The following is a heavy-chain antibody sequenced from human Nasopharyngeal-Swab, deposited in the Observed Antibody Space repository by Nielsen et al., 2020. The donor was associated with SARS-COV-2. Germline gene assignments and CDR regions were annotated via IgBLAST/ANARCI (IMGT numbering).Heavy chain of an antibody. J-gene: IGHJ4*02. Sequence: GESLKIYCAASGFTFSNAWMRWVRQAPGKGLEWVGRIKSKTDGGTTDYAAPVKGRFTISRDDSKNTLYLQMNSLKTEDTALYYCTTADYYDSSCYYLSFDYWGQGTLVTVSS. CDR3: TTADYYDSSCYYLSFDY. D-gene: IGHD3-22*01. CDR1: GFTFSNAW. CDR2: IKSKTDGGTT. V-gene: IGHV3-15*01.